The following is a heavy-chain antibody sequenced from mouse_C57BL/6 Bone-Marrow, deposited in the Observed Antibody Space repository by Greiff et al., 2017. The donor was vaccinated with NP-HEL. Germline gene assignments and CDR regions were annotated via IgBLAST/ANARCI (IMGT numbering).Heavy chain of an antibody. CDR1: GYTFTSYW. J-gene: IGHJ2*01. D-gene: IGHD4-1*01. CDR3: AREGRYWGLDY. V-gene: IGHV1-50*01. CDR2: IDPSDSYT. Sequence: VQLQQPGAELVKPGASVKLSCKASGYTFTSYWMQWVKQRPGQGLEWIGEIDPSDSYTNYNQKFKGKATLTVDTSSSTAYMQLSSLKSEDSAVYYCAREGRYWGLDYWGQGTTLTVSS.